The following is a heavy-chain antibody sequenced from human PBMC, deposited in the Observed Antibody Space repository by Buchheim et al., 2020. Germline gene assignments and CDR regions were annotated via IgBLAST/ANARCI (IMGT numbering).Heavy chain of an antibody. V-gene: IGHV3-73*02. CDR3: TGSSSGY. CDR2: IRGKGNNYAT. J-gene: IGHJ4*02. D-gene: IGHD6-6*01. CDR1: GFDFSAAA. Sequence: EVQLVESGGGLVQPGESLVGSGFDFSAAAMHWVRQASGKGLEWVGHIRGKGNNYATAYSASVKGRFTISRDDSENTAYLQMNSLKIEDTAVYYCTGSSSGYWGRGTL.